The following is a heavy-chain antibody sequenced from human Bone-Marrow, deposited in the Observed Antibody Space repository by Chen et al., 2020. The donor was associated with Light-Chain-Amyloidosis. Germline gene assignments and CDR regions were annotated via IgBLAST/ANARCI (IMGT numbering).Heavy chain of an antibody. D-gene: IGHD4-4*01. J-gene: IGHJ3*01. Sequence: EVQLVESGGGLVQPGGSLRLSCSASGFTLTNFAMHWVRQAPGKGLEYVSGISNGGGSTYYADSVMGRFTISRDNSKDTLFLQMRSLRPEDTAVYYCVRDQDHYIPNHGAFHFWGQGTMVTVSS. V-gene: IGHV3-64D*06. CDR2: ISNGGGST. CDR1: GFTLTNFA. CDR3: VRDQDHYIPNHGAFHF.